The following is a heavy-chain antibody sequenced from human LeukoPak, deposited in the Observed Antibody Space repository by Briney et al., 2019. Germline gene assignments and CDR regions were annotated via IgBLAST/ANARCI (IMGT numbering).Heavy chain of an antibody. D-gene: IGHD1-26*01. CDR1: GFSFSSYS. J-gene: IGHJ6*03. CDR2: ISSTSRSSYI. Sequence: GGSLRLSCAASGFSFSSYSMNWVRQAPGKGLEWVSSISSTSRSSYIFYAESVKGRFTISRDNAKNSLYLQMNSLGPDDTAVYYCARDPYSGNYGNYYYYYMDVWGKGTTVTISS. V-gene: IGHV3-21*01. CDR3: ARDPYSGNYGNYYYYYMDV.